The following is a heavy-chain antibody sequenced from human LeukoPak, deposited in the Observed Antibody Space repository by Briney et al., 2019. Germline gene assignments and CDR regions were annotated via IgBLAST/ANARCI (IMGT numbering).Heavy chain of an antibody. CDR2: IWYDGSNR. Sequence: GTSLRLSCAASGFNFRSYGMHWVRQAPGKGLEWMALIWYDGSNRNYADSVKGRFSISRDNSKNTLYLQMNGLRADDTAVYYCASFDGHYFFDYWGQGVMVTVSS. V-gene: IGHV3-33*01. CDR1: GFNFRSYG. J-gene: IGHJ4*02. D-gene: IGHD3-9*01. CDR3: ASFDGHYFFDY.